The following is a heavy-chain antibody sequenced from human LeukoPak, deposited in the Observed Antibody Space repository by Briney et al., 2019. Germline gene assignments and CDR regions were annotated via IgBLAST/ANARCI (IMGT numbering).Heavy chain of an antibody. V-gene: IGHV4-59*01. Sequence: SETLSLTCTVSGGSISSYYWSWIRQPPGKGLEWIGYIYYSGSTNYNPSLKSRVTISVDTFKNQFSLKLSSVTAADTAVYYCARMYSSSSEVDYWGQGTLVTVSS. CDR2: IYYSGST. J-gene: IGHJ4*02. CDR1: GGSISSYY. D-gene: IGHD6-6*01. CDR3: ARMYSSSSEVDY.